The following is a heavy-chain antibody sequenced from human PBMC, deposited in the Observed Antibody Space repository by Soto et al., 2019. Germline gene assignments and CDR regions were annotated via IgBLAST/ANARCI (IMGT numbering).Heavy chain of an antibody. CDR3: ARVEGAAGPRRSYYYYMDV. CDR1: GFTFSNYG. D-gene: IGHD6-13*01. CDR2: IWYDGSNK. V-gene: IGHV3-33*01. J-gene: IGHJ6*03. Sequence: GGSLRLSCAASGFTFSNYGMEWVRQAPGKGLEWVALIWYDGSNKFYTDSVKGRFTISRDNSKNTLYLQMNSLRAEDKAVYYCARVEGAAGPRRSYYYYMDVWGKGTTVTVSS.